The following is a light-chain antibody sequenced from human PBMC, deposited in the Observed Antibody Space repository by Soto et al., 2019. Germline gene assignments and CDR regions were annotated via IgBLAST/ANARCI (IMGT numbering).Light chain of an antibody. CDR2: DAS. CDR3: QVRDVWPS. J-gene: IGKJ1*01. Sequence: IVLTQSPVTLALSPGEEPSFPARPSQMLAPSLAWYQHKPGQAPRLFIYDASKRAPGIPARFSGSGSGTDFTLTISSLEPEDFAVYYCQVRDVWPSFGQGTKVEI. V-gene: IGKV3-11*01. CDR1: QMLAPS.